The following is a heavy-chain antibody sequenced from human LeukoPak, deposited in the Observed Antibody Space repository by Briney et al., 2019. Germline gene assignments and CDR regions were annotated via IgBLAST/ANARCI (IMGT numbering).Heavy chain of an antibody. CDR2: IRSKAYGETA. CDR3: TRDRGAYNLYDY. V-gene: IGHV3-49*03. CDR1: GFTFGDYA. D-gene: IGHD1-1*01. Sequence: GGSLRLSCTASGFTFGDYAMSWSCQAPGKGLEWVGFIRSKAYGETADYAASVKGRFTISRDDSKAIAYLQMNSLKTEDTAVYHCTRDRGAYNLYDYWGQGTLVTVSS. J-gene: IGHJ4*02.